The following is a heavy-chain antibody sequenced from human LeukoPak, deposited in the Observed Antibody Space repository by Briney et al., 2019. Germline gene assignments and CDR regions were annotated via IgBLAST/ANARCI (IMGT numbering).Heavy chain of an antibody. CDR1: GFTFDDYA. J-gene: IGHJ4*02. CDR2: ISWNSGSI. Sequence: GGSLRLSCAASGFTFDDYAMHWVRQAPGKGLEWVSGISWNSGSIGYADSVKGRFTISRDNAKNSLYLQMNSLRAEDTAVYYCAKRTLVAAGTVDYWGQGTLVTVSS. V-gene: IGHV3-9*01. CDR3: AKRTLVAAGTVDY. D-gene: IGHD6-13*01.